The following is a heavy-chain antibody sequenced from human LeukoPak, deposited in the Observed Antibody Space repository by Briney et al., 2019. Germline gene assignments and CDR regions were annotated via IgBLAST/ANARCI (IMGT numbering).Heavy chain of an antibody. D-gene: IGHD3-22*01. V-gene: IGHV1-69*13. J-gene: IGHJ4*02. CDR3: ARLGGDSSDYPFDH. CDR2: IIPLFGTA. Sequence: GASVKVSCKASGGTFNGFVISWVRQAPGQGLEWMGGIIPLFGTANYAQKFQDRATITADESTSTAYMELSSLRSEDTAFYYCARLGGDSSDYPFDHWGQGTLVTVSS. CDR1: GGTFNGFV.